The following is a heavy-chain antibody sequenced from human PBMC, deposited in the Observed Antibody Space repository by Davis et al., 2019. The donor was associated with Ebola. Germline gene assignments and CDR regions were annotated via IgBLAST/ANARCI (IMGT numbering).Heavy chain of an antibody. V-gene: IGHV2-70*04. D-gene: IGHD3-16*01. CDR3: ARMSLSAYYAIDV. Sequence: SGSMLVTPTQTLTLTCTFSGFSFTPSAVRMSWIRQPPGKALEWLARIDWDDDKFYSTSLKTRLTISKDTSKNQVVLTMTNMDPVDTATYYCARMSLSAYYAIDVWGQGTTVTVSS. CDR1: GFSFTPSAVR. CDR2: IDWDDDK. J-gene: IGHJ6*02.